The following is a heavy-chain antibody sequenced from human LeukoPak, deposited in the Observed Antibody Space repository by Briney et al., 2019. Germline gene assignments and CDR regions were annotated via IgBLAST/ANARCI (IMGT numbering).Heavy chain of an antibody. CDR1: GGSISSGGYY. CDR2: IYYSGST. D-gene: IGHD3-22*01. V-gene: IGHV4-31*09. J-gene: IGHJ4*02. Sequence: SETLSLTCTVSGGSISSGGYYWSWIRQHPGKGLEWIGYIYYSGSTYYNPSLKSRVTISVDKSKNQFFLNLSSVTAADTAVYYCAGLVGRYSSGLYYYYFDYWGQGTLVTVSS. CDR3: AGLVGRYSSGLYYYYFDY.